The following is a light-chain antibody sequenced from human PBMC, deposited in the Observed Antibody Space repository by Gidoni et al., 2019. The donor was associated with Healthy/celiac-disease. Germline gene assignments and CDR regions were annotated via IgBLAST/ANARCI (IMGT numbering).Light chain of an antibody. V-gene: IGKV3-20*01. J-gene: IGKJ2*03. CDR1: QSVSRSY. Sequence: EIVLTPSPGTLSLSPGERATLSCMASQSVSRSYLAWYQQKPGQAPRLIIYGPSSRATGIPDRFSGSGSGTDFTLTISRLEPEDFAVYYCRQYGSSPSYSFGQGTKVEIK. CDR3: RQYGSSPSYS. CDR2: GPS.